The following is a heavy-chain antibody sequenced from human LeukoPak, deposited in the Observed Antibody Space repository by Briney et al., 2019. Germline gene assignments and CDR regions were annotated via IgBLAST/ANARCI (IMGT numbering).Heavy chain of an antibody. Sequence: GGSLRLSCAASGFTFSSYAMSWVRQPPGKGLEWVSGISWNSYDIGYADSVKGRFTISRDNAKNSLYLQMNSLRAEDMALYYCAKGVGTSYHYHMDVWGKGTTVIVSS. CDR2: ISWNSYDI. D-gene: IGHD1-26*01. CDR3: AKGVGTSYHYHMDV. J-gene: IGHJ6*03. V-gene: IGHV3-9*03. CDR1: GFTFSSYA.